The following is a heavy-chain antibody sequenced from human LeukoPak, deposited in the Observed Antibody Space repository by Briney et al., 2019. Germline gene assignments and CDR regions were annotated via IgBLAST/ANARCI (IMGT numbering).Heavy chain of an antibody. Sequence: PGGSLRLSCAASGFTFSSYSMNWVRQAPGKGLEWVSSISSSSSYIYYADSVKGRFTISRDNAKNSLYLQMNSLRAEDTAVCYCARRGHSSSWYLDPWGQGTLVTVSS. J-gene: IGHJ5*02. CDR2: ISSSSSYI. D-gene: IGHD6-13*01. V-gene: IGHV3-21*01. CDR1: GFTFSSYS. CDR3: ARRGHSSSWYLDP.